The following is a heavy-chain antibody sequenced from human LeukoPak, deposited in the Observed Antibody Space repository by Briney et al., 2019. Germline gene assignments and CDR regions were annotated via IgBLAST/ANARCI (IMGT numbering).Heavy chain of an antibody. V-gene: IGHV1-2*02. CDR1: GYTFTGYY. CDR2: INPNSGGT. J-gene: IGHJ4*02. D-gene: IGHD3-10*01. CDR3: ARPGAKGYYYGSGSYSD. Sequence: ASVKVSCKASGYTFTGYYMHWVRQAPGQGLEWMGWINPNSGGTNYAQKFQGRVTMTRDTSISTAYMELSSLRSEDTAVYYCARPGAKGYYYGSGSYSDWGQGTLVTVSS.